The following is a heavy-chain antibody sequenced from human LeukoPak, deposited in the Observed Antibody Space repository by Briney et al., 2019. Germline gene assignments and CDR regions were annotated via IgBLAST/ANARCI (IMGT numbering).Heavy chain of an antibody. CDR2: IWYDGSNK. D-gene: IGHD3-10*01. CDR3: ARDTPGSYYYYGMDV. V-gene: IGHV3-33*01. CDR1: GLTFSHYG. Sequence: GRSLRLSCVASGLTFSHYGMHWVRQVPGKGLEWVAVIWYDGSNKYYADSVKGRFTISRDNSKNTVYLQMNSLRGEDTAVYYCARDTPGSYYYYGMDVWGQGTTVTVSS. J-gene: IGHJ6*02.